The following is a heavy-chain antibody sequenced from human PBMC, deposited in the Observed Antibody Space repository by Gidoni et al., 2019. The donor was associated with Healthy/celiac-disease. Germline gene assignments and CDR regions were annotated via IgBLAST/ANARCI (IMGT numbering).Heavy chain of an antibody. CDR3: ARALHPALYYYDSSGYYPDYFDY. V-gene: IGHV1-69*01. Sequence: QVQLLQSEAEGTKPGSSVKVSCNASGVTFNSSSSRWMRQAPGQVLELMGGINPIFGTANYAKKFQGRVTITADESTSTAYMELSSLRSEDTAVYYCARALHPALYYYDSSGYYPDYFDYWGQGTLVTVSS. CDR1: GVTFNSSS. D-gene: IGHD3-22*01. J-gene: IGHJ4*02. CDR2: INPIFGTA.